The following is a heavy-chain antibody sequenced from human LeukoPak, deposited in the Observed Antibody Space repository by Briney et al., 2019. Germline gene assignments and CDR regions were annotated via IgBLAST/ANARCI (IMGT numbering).Heavy chain of an antibody. CDR3: ARDSYGPDY. Sequence: GGSLRLSCAGSGFTFSSYAMHWVRQAPGKGLEYVSGISSNGGSTYYADSVKGRFTISRDNSKNTLYLQMNSLRAEDTAVYYCARDSYGPDYWGQGTLVTVSS. J-gene: IGHJ4*02. CDR1: GFTFSSYA. D-gene: IGHD5-18*01. V-gene: IGHV3-64*04. CDR2: ISSNGGST.